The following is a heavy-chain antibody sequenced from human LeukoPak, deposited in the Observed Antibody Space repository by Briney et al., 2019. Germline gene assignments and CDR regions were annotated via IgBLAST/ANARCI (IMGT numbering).Heavy chain of an antibody. CDR1: GGSFGGYY. CDR2: INHSGST. Sequence: TSETLSLTCAVYGGSFGGYYWSWIRQPPGKGLEWIGEINHSGSTNYNPSLKSRVTISVDTSKNQFSLKLSSVTAADTAVYYCARGYGSGSYKWGQGTLVTVSS. V-gene: IGHV4-34*01. J-gene: IGHJ4*02. CDR3: ARGYGSGSYK. D-gene: IGHD3-10*01.